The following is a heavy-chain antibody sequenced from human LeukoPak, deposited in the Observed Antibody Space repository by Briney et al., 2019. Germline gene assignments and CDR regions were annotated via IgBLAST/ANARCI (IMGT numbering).Heavy chain of an antibody. CDR2: IRTSSIYL. D-gene: IGHD3-22*01. J-gene: IGHJ4*02. V-gene: IGHV3-21*01. CDR1: GFRFSCYS. Sequence: GGSLRLSCAASGFRFSCYSMKWVRQAPGKGLGWVSFIRTSSIYLYYAYSVKGRFNISGDNARNYLYLQINSLRAEDTAVYYCMRVDSSGYGLHWGLDYWGQGTLVTVSS. CDR3: MRVDSSGYGLHWGLDY.